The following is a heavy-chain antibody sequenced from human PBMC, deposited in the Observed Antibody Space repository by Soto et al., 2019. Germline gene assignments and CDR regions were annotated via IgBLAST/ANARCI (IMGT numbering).Heavy chain of an antibody. J-gene: IGHJ4*02. D-gene: IGHD2-21*02. CDR1: GFTFSSYG. CDR3: ARIMCGGDCYDFDY. Sequence: QVQLVESGGGVVQPGRSLRLSCAASGFTFSSYGMHWVRQAPGKGLEGVAVIWYDGSNKYYADSVKGRFTISRDNSKNTLNLQMNSLRAEDPAVYYCARIMCGGDCYDFDYWGQGTLVTVSS. V-gene: IGHV3-33*01. CDR2: IWYDGSNK.